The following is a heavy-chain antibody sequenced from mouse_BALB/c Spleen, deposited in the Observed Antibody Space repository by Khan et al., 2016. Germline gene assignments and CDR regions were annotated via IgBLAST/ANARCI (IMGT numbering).Heavy chain of an antibody. D-gene: IGHD1-1*01. CDR3: ARRRFDGYFDD. CDR1: GFDFSRYW. Sequence: EVKLLESGGGLVQPGGSLKLSCAASGFDFSRYWMTWVRQAPGKGLEWIGEINPDSSTINYTPSLKDKFIISRDNAKKTLFLQMSKVGSEDTVLYYCARRRFDGYFDDWGAGTTVTVSS. CDR2: INPDSSTI. V-gene: IGHV4-1*02. J-gene: IGHJ1*01.